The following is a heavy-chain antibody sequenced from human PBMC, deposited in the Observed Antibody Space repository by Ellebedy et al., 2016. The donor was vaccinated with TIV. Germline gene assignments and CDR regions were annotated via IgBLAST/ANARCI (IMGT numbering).Heavy chain of an antibody. Sequence: AASVKVSCKTSGYTFTGYYIHWVRQAPGQGLEWMGWINPNSGDTNVAQKFQGRVTMTRDTSISTAYMELRSLRSDDTAVYYCARSNEYSSGWLAEYFQHWGQGTLVTVSS. V-gene: IGHV1-2*02. CDR3: ARSNEYSSGWLAEYFQH. CDR1: GYTFTGYY. J-gene: IGHJ1*01. D-gene: IGHD6-19*01. CDR2: INPNSGDT.